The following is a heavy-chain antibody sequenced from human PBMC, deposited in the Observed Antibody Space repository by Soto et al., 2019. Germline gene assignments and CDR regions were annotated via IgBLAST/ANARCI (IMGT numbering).Heavy chain of an antibody. D-gene: IGHD3-22*01. V-gene: IGHV3-23*01. J-gene: IGHJ6*02. CDR1: GFTFSSYA. CDR3: ARDQYYYDRPAWTGYGMDV. Sequence: PGGSLRLSCAASGFTFSSYAMSWVRQAPGKGLEWVSAISGSGGSTYYADSVKGRFTISRDNSKNTLYLQMNSLRAEDTAVYYCARDQYYYDRPAWTGYGMDVWGQGTTVTVSS. CDR2: ISGSGGST.